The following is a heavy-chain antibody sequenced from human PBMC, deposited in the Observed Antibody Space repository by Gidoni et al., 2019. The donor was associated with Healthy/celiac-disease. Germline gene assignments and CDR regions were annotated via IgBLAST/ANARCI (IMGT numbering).Heavy chain of an antibody. J-gene: IGHJ4*02. CDR1: GYTFTSYY. Sequence: QVQLVQSGAEVKKPGASVKVSCKASGYTFTSYYMHWVRQAPGQGLEWMGIINPSGGSTSYAQKFQGRVTMTRDTSTSTVYMKLSSLRSEDTAVYYCARDRVWTRYNWSNEPFDYWGQGTLVTVSS. CDR2: INPSGGST. D-gene: IGHD1-20*01. CDR3: ARDRVWTRYNWSNEPFDY. V-gene: IGHV1-46*03.